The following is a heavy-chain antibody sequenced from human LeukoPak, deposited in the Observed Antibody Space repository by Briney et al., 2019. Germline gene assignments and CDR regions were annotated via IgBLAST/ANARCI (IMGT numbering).Heavy chain of an antibody. J-gene: IGHJ4*02. V-gene: IGHV1-8*01. CDR1: GFGFSTYD. CDR3: ARGRGFLPAASPFDY. Sequence: ASVKVSCKASGFGFSTYDINWVRQAAGQGLEWMGWINPKSNNTGFAQRLQGRVTMTTNTSINIAYMELGSLTSEDTAVYFCARGRGFLPAASPFDYWGQGTLVTVSS. D-gene: IGHD2-2*01. CDR2: INPKSNNT.